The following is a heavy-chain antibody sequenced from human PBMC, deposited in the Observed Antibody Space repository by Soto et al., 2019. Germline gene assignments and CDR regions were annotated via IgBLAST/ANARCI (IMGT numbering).Heavy chain of an antibody. V-gene: IGHV4-59*01. Sequence: PSETLSLTCTVSGASISSSYWSWIRQSPERGLEGIAYVYHTGATNYNPSLKSRVTISLDTSKGQFSLNLTSLTTADTAVYFCARGGNRYSNVASGVGGFDYWGQGSLVTVSS. CDR2: VYHTGAT. CDR1: GASISSSY. D-gene: IGHD5-12*01. CDR3: ARGGNRYSNVASGVGGFDY. J-gene: IGHJ4*02.